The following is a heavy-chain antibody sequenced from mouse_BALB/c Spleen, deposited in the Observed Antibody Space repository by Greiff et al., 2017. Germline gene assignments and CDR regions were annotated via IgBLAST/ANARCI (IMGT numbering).Heavy chain of an antibody. V-gene: IGHV5-6*01. D-gene: IGHD3-1*01. CDR1: GFTFSSYG. CDR3: ASAEGGQLGLQAWFAY. CDR2: ISSGGSYT. Sequence: EVQGVESGGDLVKPGGSLKLSCAASGFTFSSYGMSWVRQTPDKRLEWVATISSGGSYTYYPDSVKGRFTISRDNAKNTLYLQMSSLKSEDTAMYYCASAEGGQLGLQAWFAYWGQGTLVTVSA. J-gene: IGHJ3*01.